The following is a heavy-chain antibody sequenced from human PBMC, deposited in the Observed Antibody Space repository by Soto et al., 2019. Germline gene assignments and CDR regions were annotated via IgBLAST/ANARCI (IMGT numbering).Heavy chain of an antibody. CDR2: IKSKPDGGTT. CDR1: GFTFSNAW. CDR3: TTYPYYAANFDY. Sequence: EVQLVESGGGLVKPGGSLRLSCAASGFTFSNAWMSWVRQAPGKGLEWVGRIKSKPDGGTTDYAAPVKGRFTISRDDSKNTLYLQMNSLKTEDTAVYYCTTYPYYAANFDYWGQGTLVTVSS. D-gene: IGHD2-15*01. J-gene: IGHJ4*02. V-gene: IGHV3-15*07.